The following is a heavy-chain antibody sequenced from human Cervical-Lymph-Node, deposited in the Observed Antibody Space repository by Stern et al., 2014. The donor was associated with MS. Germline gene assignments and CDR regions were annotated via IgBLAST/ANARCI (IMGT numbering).Heavy chain of an antibody. CDR1: GYTFTNYD. J-gene: IGHJ6*02. CDR3: ARGLMITFGGNTVHGYHGLDV. D-gene: IGHD3-16*01. CDR2: MNPNNGKT. Sequence: QVQLVESGAEVKKPGASVKVSCKTSGYTFTNYDVNWVRQAPGQGLDWMGWMNPNNGKTAYATKFQGRVTMTRDTSIHTAYMALSSLSSEDTAIYYCARGLMITFGGNTVHGYHGLDVWGQGTTVTVSS. V-gene: IGHV1-8*01.